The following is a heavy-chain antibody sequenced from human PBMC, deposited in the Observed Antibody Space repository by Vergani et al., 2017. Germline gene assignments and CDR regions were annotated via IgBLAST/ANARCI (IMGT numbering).Heavy chain of an antibody. CDR2: IYYSWTT. Sequence: QLQLQESGPGLVQPSETLSLTCTVSGGSISSSSYYWGWLRQPPGKGLEWIGSIYYSWTTYSNPSLKSRVTLSLDTSKNQFSLKLSSVTAADTAVYYCARRTTMVRGVLEIARYYFDYWGQGTLVTVSS. J-gene: IGHJ4*02. CDR3: ARRTTMVRGVLEIARYYFDY. D-gene: IGHD3-10*01. CDR1: GGSISSSSYY. V-gene: IGHV4-39*01.